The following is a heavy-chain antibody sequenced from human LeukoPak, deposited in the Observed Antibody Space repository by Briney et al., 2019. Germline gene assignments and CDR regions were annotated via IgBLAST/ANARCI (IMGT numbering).Heavy chain of an antibody. Sequence: SLPLPCAASGFTIRSKWMHWLGQAPGKGRLWVARVNSDGCDISYADSVQGRFPISRDNAKNTLHLQMMSLRVDDTAVYYCAKEEICANGVWSSCMDVWGKGTTVTVSS. J-gene: IGHJ6*03. CDR2: VNSDGCDI. V-gene: IGHV3-74*01. D-gene: IGHD2-8*01. CDR1: GFTIRSKW. CDR3: AKEEICANGVWSSCMDV.